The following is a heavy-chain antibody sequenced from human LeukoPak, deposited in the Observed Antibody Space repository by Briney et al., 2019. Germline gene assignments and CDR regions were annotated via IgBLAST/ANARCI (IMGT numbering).Heavy chain of an antibody. D-gene: IGHD3-22*01. Sequence: GRSLRLSCAASGFTFSSYAMHWVRQAPGKGLEWVAVISYDGSNKYYADSVKGRFTISRDNSKNTLHLRMNSLRAEDTAVYYCARVGSGYYWDYYYGMDVWGQGTTVTVSS. CDR1: GFTFSSYA. CDR2: ISYDGSNK. CDR3: ARVGSGYYWDYYYGMDV. V-gene: IGHV3-30-3*01. J-gene: IGHJ6*02.